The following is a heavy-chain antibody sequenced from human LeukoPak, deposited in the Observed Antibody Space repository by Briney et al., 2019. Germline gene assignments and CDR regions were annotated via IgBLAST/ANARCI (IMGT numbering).Heavy chain of an antibody. CDR2: INSDGSWT. CDR3: VSFYETY. Sequence: GGSLRLSCAASGNYWMHWVRQAPGKGLVWVSHINSDGSWTSYADSVKGRFTISKDNAKNTVYLQMNSLRVGDTAVYYCVSFYETYWGRGTLVTVSS. D-gene: IGHD2/OR15-2a*01. CDR1: GNYW. V-gene: IGHV3-74*01. J-gene: IGHJ4*02.